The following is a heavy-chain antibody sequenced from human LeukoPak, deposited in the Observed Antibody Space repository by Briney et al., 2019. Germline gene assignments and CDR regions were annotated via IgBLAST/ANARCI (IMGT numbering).Heavy chain of an antibody. CDR3: AKASGTGWFFGYFDS. J-gene: IGHJ4*02. Sequence: GGSLRLSCAASGFIFKTYTMTWVRQAPGKGLEWVSSISGTGAITYHGDPVKGRFSSSRDNSKNTLYLQMNSLRDEDTAVYYCAKASGTGWFFGYFDSWGQGTLVTVSS. CDR2: ISGTGAIT. V-gene: IGHV3-23*01. CDR1: GFIFKTYT. D-gene: IGHD6-19*01.